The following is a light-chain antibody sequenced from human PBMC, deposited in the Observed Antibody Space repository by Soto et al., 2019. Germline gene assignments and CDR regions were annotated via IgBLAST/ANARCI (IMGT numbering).Light chain of an antibody. CDR1: SSDVGGYNY. Sequence: QSALTQPRSVSGSPGQSVTISCTGTSSDVGGYNYVSWYQQHPGKAPIVMIYDVSVRPPGVPDRFSGSKSGNTASLTISGLQAEDEADYYCCSYAGAYTVVFGGGTKLTVL. V-gene: IGLV2-11*01. CDR3: CSYAGAYTVV. CDR2: DVS. J-gene: IGLJ2*01.